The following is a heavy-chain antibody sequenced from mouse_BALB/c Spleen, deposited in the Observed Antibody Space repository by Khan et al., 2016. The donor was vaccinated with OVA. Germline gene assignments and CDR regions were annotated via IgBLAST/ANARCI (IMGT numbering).Heavy chain of an antibody. Sequence: QVQLQQSGAELVRPGSSVKISCKASGYTFSSSWMNWVKHRPGQGLEWIGQIYPGNDDTDYNGKFKDKASLTADKSSRTAYMQLTSLTSEDSAVYFCARYFGSRFASWGQGTLVTVSA. CDR2: IYPGNDDT. V-gene: IGHV1-80*01. CDR3: ARYFGSRFAS. CDR1: GYTFSSSW. D-gene: IGHD1-1*01. J-gene: IGHJ3*01.